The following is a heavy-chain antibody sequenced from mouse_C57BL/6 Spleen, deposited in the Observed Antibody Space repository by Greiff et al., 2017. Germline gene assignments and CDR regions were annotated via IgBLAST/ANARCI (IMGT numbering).Heavy chain of an antibody. CDR1: GFTFSSYG. J-gene: IGHJ3*01. D-gene: IGHD1-1*01. CDR3: ARHEDYYGSRAGFAY. V-gene: IGHV5-6*01. Sequence: EVQGVESGGDLVKPGGSLKLSCAASGFTFSSYGMSWVRQTPDKRLEWVATISSGGSYTYYPDSVKGRFTISRDNAKNTLYLQMSSLKSEDTAMYYCARHEDYYGSRAGFAYWGQGTLVTVSA. CDR2: ISSGGSYT.